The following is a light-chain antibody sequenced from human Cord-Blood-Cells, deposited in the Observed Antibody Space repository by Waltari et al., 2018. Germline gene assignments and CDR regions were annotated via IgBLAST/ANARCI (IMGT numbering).Light chain of an antibody. CDR1: SSDVGRYNL. Sequence: QSALTQPASVSGSPGQSITISCTGTSSDVGRYNLVCWYQQHPGKAPKLMIYEGRKRPSGVSNRFSGSKSGNTASLTISGLQAEDEADYYCCSYAGSSTLVFGGGTKLTVL. V-gene: IGLV2-23*01. CDR3: CSYAGSSTLV. J-gene: IGLJ2*01. CDR2: EGR.